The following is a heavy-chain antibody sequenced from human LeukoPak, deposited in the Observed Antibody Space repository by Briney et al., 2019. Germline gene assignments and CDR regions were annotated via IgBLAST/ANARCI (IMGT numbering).Heavy chain of an antibody. CDR3: ARSGCSGGSCYYYYGMDV. Sequence: GRSLRLSCAASGFTFSSYAMHWVRQAPGKGLEWVAVISYDGSNKYYADSVKGRFTISRDNSKNTLYLQMNSLRAEGTAVYYCARSGCSGGSCYYYYGMDVWGQGTTVTVSS. J-gene: IGHJ6*02. V-gene: IGHV3-30-3*01. D-gene: IGHD2-15*01. CDR2: ISYDGSNK. CDR1: GFTFSSYA.